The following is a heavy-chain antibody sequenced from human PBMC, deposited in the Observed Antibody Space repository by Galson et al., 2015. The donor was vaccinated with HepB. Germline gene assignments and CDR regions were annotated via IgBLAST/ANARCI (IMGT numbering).Heavy chain of an antibody. CDR3: ARLNAHSSGWIYDGLLTDY. V-gene: IGHV4-39*01. Sequence: SETLSLTCTVSGGSISSSSYYWGWIRQPPGKGLEWIGSIYYSGSTYYNPSLKSRVTISVDTPKNQFSLKLSSVTAADTAVHYCARLNAHSSGWIYDGLLTDYWGQGTLVTVSS. J-gene: IGHJ4*02. D-gene: IGHD6-19*01. CDR2: IYYSGST. CDR1: GGSISSSSYY.